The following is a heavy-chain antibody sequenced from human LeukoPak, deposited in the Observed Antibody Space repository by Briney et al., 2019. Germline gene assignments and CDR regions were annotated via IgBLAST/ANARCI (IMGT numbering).Heavy chain of an antibody. D-gene: IGHD2-8*01. J-gene: IGHJ4*02. Sequence: SETLSLTCTVSGGSISSGSYYWSWIRQPAGKGLEWIGRIYTSGSTNYNPSLKSRVTISVDTSKHQFSLKLSSVTAADTAVYYCANGVMPYYFDYWGQGTLVTVSS. CDR3: ANGVMPYYFDY. V-gene: IGHV4-61*02. CDR1: GGSISSGSYY. CDR2: IYTSGST.